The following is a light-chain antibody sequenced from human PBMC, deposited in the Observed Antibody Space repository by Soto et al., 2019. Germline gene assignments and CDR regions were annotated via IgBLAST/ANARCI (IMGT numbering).Light chain of an antibody. J-gene: IGKJ1*01. CDR1: KSVSSY. V-gene: IGKV3-11*01. CDR3: PQRRTVWT. Sequence: EIELSHCPLTLSQSQGDRATXSCRASKSVSSYLAWYRRRPGQAAGLLIYGGSDSSTGMPDRFRDSGSGTDFTLAISKLVHAGFAVYYLPQRRTVWTFGRGTKLDLK. CDR2: GGS.